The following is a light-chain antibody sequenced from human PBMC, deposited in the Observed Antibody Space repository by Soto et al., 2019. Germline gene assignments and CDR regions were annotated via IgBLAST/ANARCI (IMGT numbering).Light chain of an antibody. J-gene: IGKJ5*01. CDR1: QNVRSY. CDR3: PQRTHCPTST. CDR2: DAS. Sequence: EIVLTQSPATLSLSPGERATLSCRASQNVRSYLACYQQKPGQAPRLLTHDASSRATGIPDRCSGSGSGTDFTLTISSLEPEDSAVYYCPQRTHCPTSTFGRGTRLEIK. V-gene: IGKV3-11*01.